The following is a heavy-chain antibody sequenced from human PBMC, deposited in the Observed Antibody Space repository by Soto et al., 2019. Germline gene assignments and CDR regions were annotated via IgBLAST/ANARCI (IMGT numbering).Heavy chain of an antibody. V-gene: IGHV4-59*08. CDR2: ICNSGTT. D-gene: IGHD3-22*01. CDR1: GGSIRSYC. CDR3: TRYTYCYDSRGYYLRNHDVMDI. Sequence: SETLSLTCTVSGGSIRSYCWTWIRQPPGEGLEWIGCICNSGTTNYNPSLKSRVAISIDTQKNQFSLQLSSVTVADTALYYCTRYTYCYDSRGYYLRNHDVMDIWGQGTMVTV. J-gene: IGHJ6*02.